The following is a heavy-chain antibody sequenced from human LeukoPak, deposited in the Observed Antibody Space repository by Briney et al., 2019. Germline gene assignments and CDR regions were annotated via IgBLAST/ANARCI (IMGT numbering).Heavy chain of an antibody. CDR3: ARGLLSTGAKNP. CDR1: GYTFTSYD. D-gene: IGHD2-15*01. CDR2: MNPNSGNT. Sequence: ASVKVSCKASGYTFTSYDINWVRQATGQGLEWMGWMNPNSGNTGYAQKFQGRVTMTRNTSISIAYMELSSLRSEDTAVYYCARGLLSTGAKNPWGQGTLVTVSS. V-gene: IGHV1-8*01. J-gene: IGHJ5*02.